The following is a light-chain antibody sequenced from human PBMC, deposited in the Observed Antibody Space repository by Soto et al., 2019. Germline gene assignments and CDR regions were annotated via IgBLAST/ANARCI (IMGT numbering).Light chain of an antibody. Sequence: EIVMTQSPATLSVSPGERVTLSCRASQSVLSSLAWYQQKPGQAPRLLIYGAATRATGIPARFSGSGSGTEFTLTISSLQSEDFAVYYFQQYHSWPAFGRWTKVEIK. V-gene: IGKV3-15*01. CDR1: QSVLSS. CDR2: GAA. J-gene: IGKJ4*02. CDR3: QQYHSWPA.